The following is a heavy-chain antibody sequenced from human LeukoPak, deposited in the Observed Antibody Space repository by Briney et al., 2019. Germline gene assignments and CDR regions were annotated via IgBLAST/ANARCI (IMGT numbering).Heavy chain of an antibody. CDR3: ARDTFDSSGYYAHLDY. D-gene: IGHD3-22*01. J-gene: IGHJ4*02. Sequence: PGGSLRLSCAASGFTFSRYWMSWVRQAPGKGLEWVADIKQNGSEKFYAHSVRGRFTISRDNDKNTLYLQMSSLRAEDTAVYYCARDTFDSSGYYAHLDYWGQGTLVTVSS. CDR1: GFTFSRYW. CDR2: IKQNGSEK. V-gene: IGHV3-7*01.